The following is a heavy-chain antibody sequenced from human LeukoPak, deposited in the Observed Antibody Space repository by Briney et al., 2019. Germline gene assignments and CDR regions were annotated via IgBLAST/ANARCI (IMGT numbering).Heavy chain of an antibody. V-gene: IGHV3-23*01. J-gene: IGHJ4*02. CDR2: ISGSGGST. CDR1: GFTFSSYA. D-gene: IGHD2-15*01. Sequence: PGRSLRLSCAGSGFTFSSYAMSWVRQAPGKGLEWVSAISGSGGSTYYADSVKGRFTISRDNSKNTLYLQMNSLRAEDTAVYYCAKEGFYCSGGSCYPDYWGQGTLVTVSS. CDR3: AKEGFYCSGGSCYPDY.